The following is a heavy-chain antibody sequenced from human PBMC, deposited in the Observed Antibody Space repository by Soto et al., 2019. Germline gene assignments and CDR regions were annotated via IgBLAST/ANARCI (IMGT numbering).Heavy chain of an antibody. CDR2: INPYNGNT. V-gene: IGHV1-18*01. J-gene: IGHJ4*02. CDR3: ARVGVGLAAPRVWPY. CDR1: GYTFTSYG. D-gene: IGHD6-13*01. Sequence: ASVKVSCKASGYTFTSYGISWVWQAPGQGLEWMAWINPYNGNTKYAEKFLGRVTVTTDTSTATAYMEVRSLTSDDTAVFYCARVGVGLAAPRVWPYWGQGTPVTVSS.